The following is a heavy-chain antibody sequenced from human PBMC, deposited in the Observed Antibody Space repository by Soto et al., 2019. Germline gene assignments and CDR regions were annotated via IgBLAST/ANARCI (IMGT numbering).Heavy chain of an antibody. CDR3: ATLGFWYMDA. CDR1: GGSISSSSYY. D-gene: IGHD3-3*01. J-gene: IGHJ6*03. Sequence: SETLSLTCTVSGGSISSSSYYWGWIRQPPGKGLEWIGSIYYSGSTYYNPSLKSRVTISVDTSKNQFSLKLSSVTAADTAVYYCATLGFWYMDAWGKGTTVTVSS. CDR2: IYYSGST. V-gene: IGHV4-39*01.